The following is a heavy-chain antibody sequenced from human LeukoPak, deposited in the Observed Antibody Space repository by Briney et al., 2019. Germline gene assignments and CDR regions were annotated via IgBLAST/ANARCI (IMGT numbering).Heavy chain of an antibody. CDR2: ISYDGSNK. Sequence: GGSLRLSCAVSGFTFSSYAMHWVRQAPGKGLEWVAVISYDGSNKYYAVSVKGRFTISRDNSKNTLYLQMNSLRAEDTAVYYCASDGHYYDSSGYYKYDYFDYWGQGTLVTVSS. CDR3: ASDGHYYDSSGYYKYDYFDY. D-gene: IGHD3-22*01. J-gene: IGHJ4*02. V-gene: IGHV3-30-3*01. CDR1: GFTFSSYA.